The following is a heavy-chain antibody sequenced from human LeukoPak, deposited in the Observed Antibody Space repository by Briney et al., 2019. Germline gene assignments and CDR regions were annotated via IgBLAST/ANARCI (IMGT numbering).Heavy chain of an antibody. D-gene: IGHD6-13*01. J-gene: IGHJ5*02. CDR3: ARDLPPYIAAAGTNWFDP. CDR1: GFTFSSYG. CDR2: IWYDGSIK. V-gene: IGHV3-33*01. Sequence: GGSLRLSCAASGFTFSSYGMHWVRQAPGKGLEWVAVIWYDGSIKYYADSVKGRFTISRDNAKNSLYLQMNSLRAEDTALYHCARDLPPYIAAAGTNWFDPWGQGTLVTVSS.